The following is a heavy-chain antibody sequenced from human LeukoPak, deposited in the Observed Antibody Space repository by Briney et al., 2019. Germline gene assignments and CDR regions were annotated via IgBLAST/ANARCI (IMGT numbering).Heavy chain of an antibody. V-gene: IGHV4-59*01. CDR2: IYYSGST. J-gene: IGHJ4*02. D-gene: IGHD5-12*01. CDR3: ARDKRGPILY. Sequence: SDTLSLTCTVSGGSISSYYCSWIRQPPGIGLEWIGYIYYSGSTNYNPSLKSRVTISVDTSKNQFSLKLSSVTAADTAVYYCARDKRGPILYWGQGTLVTVSS. CDR1: GGSISSYY.